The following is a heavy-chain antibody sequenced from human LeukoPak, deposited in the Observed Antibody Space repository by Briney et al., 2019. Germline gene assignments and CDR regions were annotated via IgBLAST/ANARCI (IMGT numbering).Heavy chain of an antibody. V-gene: IGHV3-23*01. J-gene: IGHJ4*02. D-gene: IGHD2-2*02. Sequence: PGGSLRLSCAASGFTFRNDSMNWVRQAPGRGLGWVSGISDSGGTTDYADSVKGRFAISRDNSNNTPYLRVNSLRAEDPAVYYCAKARSGSSSICYNYWGQGTVVTVSS. CDR2: ISDSGGTT. CDR3: AKARSGSSSICYNY. CDR1: GFTFRNDS.